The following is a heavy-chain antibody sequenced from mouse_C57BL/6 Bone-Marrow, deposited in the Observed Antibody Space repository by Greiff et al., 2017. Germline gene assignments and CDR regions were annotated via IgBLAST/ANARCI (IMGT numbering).Heavy chain of an antibody. D-gene: IGHD1-1*01. Sequence: VQLQQSGPELVKPGASVKISCKASGYAFSSSWMNWVKQRPGKGLEWIGRIDPNSGGTKYNEKFKSKATLTVDKPSSTAYMQLSSLTSEDSAVYYCARSGGSSYFDYWGQGTTLTVSS. V-gene: IGHV1-82*01. CDR1: GYAFSSSW. CDR3: ARSGGSSYFDY. J-gene: IGHJ2*01. CDR2: IDPNSGGT.